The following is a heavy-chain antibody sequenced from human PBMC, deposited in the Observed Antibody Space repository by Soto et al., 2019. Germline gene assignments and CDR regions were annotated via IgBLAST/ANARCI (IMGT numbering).Heavy chain of an antibody. V-gene: IGHV3-23*01. CDR3: AKSLDINCKNGFDP. D-gene: IGHD1-1*01. CDR2: ISGSDGRT. Sequence: EVQILESGGGLVQPGGSLRPSCAASGFTFSSSAMNWVRQAPGKGLEWVSVISGSDGRTYYADSVKGRFTISRDNSKKTLYLDINSLRTDDTAVYYCAKSLDINCKNGFDPWGQGTLVTVSS. J-gene: IGHJ5*02. CDR1: GFTFSSSA.